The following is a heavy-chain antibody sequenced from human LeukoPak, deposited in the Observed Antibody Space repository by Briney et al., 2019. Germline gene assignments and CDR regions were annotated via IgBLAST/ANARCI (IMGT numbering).Heavy chain of an antibody. J-gene: IGHJ3*02. CDR3: AKSLRERQWLVYAFDI. CDR2: ISGSGGST. V-gene: IGHV3-23*01. D-gene: IGHD6-19*01. Sequence: GGSLRLSCAASGFTFSSYAMSWVRQAPGKGLEWVSAISGSGGSTYYADSVKGRFTISRDNSKNTLYLQMNSLRAEDTVVYYCAKSLRERQWLVYAFDIWGQGTMVTVSS. CDR1: GFTFSSYA.